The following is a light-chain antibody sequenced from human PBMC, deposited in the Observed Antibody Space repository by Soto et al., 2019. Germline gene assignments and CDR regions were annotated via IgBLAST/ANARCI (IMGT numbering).Light chain of an antibody. J-gene: IGKJ3*01. CDR1: QNINTY. CDR2: AAS. V-gene: IGKV1-39*01. Sequence: DIQMTQSPSSLSASVGDRVTITCRASQNINTYLNWYQQKPGKAPKLLIFAASSLQSGVPSRFSGSGSRTDFTLTISSLQPDDCATYYCQQSSTAPFTFGPGTKVDIK. CDR3: QQSSTAPFT.